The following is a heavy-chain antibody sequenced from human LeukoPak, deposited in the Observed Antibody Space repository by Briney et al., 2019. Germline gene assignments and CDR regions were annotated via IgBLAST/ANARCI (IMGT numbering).Heavy chain of an antibody. Sequence: PSETLSLTCTVSDGSISSSSFYWGWIRQPPGKGLEWIGSISYSGSTYYNPSLKSRLTISVDTSKSQFSLKLSSVTAADTAVYYCARAYCSGGSCYSGFDYWGQGTLVTVSS. V-gene: IGHV4-39*07. CDR2: ISYSGST. CDR3: ARAYCSGGSCYSGFDY. D-gene: IGHD2-15*01. J-gene: IGHJ4*02. CDR1: DGSISSSSFY.